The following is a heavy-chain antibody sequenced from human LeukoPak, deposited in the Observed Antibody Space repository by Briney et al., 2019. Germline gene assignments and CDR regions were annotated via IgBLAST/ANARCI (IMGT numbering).Heavy chain of an antibody. CDR1: GFTFSAYY. Sequence: GGSLRLSCAASGFTFSAYYMNWIRQVPGKGLEWVSYISTTSSYTNYADSVKGRFTISRDDAKNSLYLQMNSLRADDTAVYYCARDRSGGYFDYWGRGTLVTVSS. CDR3: ARDRSGGYFDY. J-gene: IGHJ4*03. D-gene: IGHD3-10*01. CDR2: ISTTSSYT. V-gene: IGHV3-11*06.